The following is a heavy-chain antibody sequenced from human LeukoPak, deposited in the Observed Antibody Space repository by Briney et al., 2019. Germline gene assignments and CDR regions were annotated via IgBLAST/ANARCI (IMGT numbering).Heavy chain of an antibody. CDR3: ARDDNSIYSDDAFDI. V-gene: IGHV4-4*07. CDR1: GGSISSYF. CDR2: IHTSGST. Sequence: SETLSLTCSVSGGSISSYFWSWLRQPAGKGLEWVGRIHTSGSTEDNPSLKRRVNITVDTYKNQFSLKLSSVTAADTAVYFCARDDNSIYSDDAFDIWGQGTLVTVSS. D-gene: IGHD2/OR15-2a*01. J-gene: IGHJ3*02.